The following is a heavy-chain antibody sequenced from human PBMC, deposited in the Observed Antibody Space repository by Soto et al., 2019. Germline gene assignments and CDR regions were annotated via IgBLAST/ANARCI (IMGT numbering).Heavy chain of an antibody. D-gene: IGHD2-15*01. CDR1: GFTFSSYA. Sequence: GGSLRLSCAASGFTFSSYAMSWVRQVPGKGLEWVSTISGSGGSTYYTDSVKGRFTISRDNSKNTLYLQMNSLRVEDTAVYYCAKRAGYSSGWLDYWGQGTLVTVSS. CDR3: AKRAGYSSGWLDY. V-gene: IGHV3-23*01. J-gene: IGHJ4*02. CDR2: ISGSGGST.